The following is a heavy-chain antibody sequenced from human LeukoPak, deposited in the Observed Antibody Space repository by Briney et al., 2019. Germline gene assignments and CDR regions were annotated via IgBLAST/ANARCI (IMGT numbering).Heavy chain of an antibody. CDR2: VSSGSSYI. CDR1: GFTFSSFS. Sequence: GGSLRLSCAASGFTFSSFSMNWVRQAPGKGLEWVSSVSSGSSYIYYADSVKGRFTISRDNAKNSLYLQMNSLRAEDTAVYYCARPPFEYSSSSGWFDPWGQGTLVTVSS. V-gene: IGHV3-21*01. D-gene: IGHD6-6*01. J-gene: IGHJ5*02. CDR3: ARPPFEYSSSSGWFDP.